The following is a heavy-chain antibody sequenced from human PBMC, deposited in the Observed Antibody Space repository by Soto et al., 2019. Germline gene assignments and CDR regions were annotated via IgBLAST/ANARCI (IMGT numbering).Heavy chain of an antibody. CDR3: ARVCDGYVSPRNWYFDL. J-gene: IGHJ2*01. V-gene: IGHV4-4*02. D-gene: IGHD5-12*01. CDR2: INHRGST. CDR1: GDSISSSYW. Sequence: QVQLQESGPGLVKPSGTLSLTCAVFGDSISSSYWWSWVRQPPGKGLEWIGQINHRGSTNYNPALKSRVTMSVDKSKNQLSLKLTSVTAADTAVHYCARVCDGYVSPRNWYFDLWGRGTLVIVSS.